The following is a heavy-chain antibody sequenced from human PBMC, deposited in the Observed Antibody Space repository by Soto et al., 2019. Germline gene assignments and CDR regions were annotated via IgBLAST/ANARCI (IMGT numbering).Heavy chain of an antibody. CDR1: GGSISGSY. Sequence: GTLYLTCSVSGGSISGSYWSWIRQSPGKGLEWLGYVYYTGSTNYSPSLRSRVSISVDTSKNEFSLRLSSVTAADTAVYFCARSVAVPGAHIDYWGQGTQVTVSS. CDR3: ARSVAVPGAHIDY. D-gene: IGHD6-19*01. V-gene: IGHV4-59*01. CDR2: VYYTGST. J-gene: IGHJ4*02.